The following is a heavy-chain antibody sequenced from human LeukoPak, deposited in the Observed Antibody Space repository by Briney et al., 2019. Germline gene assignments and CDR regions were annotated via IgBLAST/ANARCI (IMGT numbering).Heavy chain of an antibody. CDR1: GFTFSSYA. J-gene: IGHJ4*02. CDR2: ISGSGGST. Sequence: PGGSLRLSCAASGFTFSSYAMSWVRQAPGKGLEWVSAISGSGGSTYYADSVKGRFTISRDNSKNTLYLQMNSLRAEDTAVYYCAKGSFIVVVPAARYYFDYWGQGTLVTVSS. CDR3: AKGSFIVVVPAARYYFDY. D-gene: IGHD2-2*01. V-gene: IGHV3-23*01.